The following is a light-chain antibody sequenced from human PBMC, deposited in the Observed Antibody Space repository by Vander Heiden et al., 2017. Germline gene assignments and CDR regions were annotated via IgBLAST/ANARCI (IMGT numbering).Light chain of an antibody. CDR2: SNN. CDR3: AAWDDSLNGWV. CDR1: SSNIGSNP. Sequence: QSVLTQPPSASGTPGQTVTIPCSGSSSNIGSNPVNWYQQLPGTAPKLLIYSNNQRPSGVPDRFSGSKSGTSASLAISGLQSEDEADYYCAAWDDSLNGWVFGGGTKLTVL. J-gene: IGLJ3*02. V-gene: IGLV1-44*01.